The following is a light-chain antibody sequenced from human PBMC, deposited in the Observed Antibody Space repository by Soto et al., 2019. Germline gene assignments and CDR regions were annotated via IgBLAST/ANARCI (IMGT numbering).Light chain of an antibody. Sequence: DIQIHHSPSTLSGSVGDRVTITCRASQTISSWLAWYQQKPGKAPKLLIYKASTLASGVPSRFSGSGSGTEFTLTITSLQPDDFATYYCQQYHTYLGTFGQGTKVDIK. CDR1: QTISSW. J-gene: IGKJ1*01. V-gene: IGKV1-5*03. CDR3: QQYHTYLGT. CDR2: KAS.